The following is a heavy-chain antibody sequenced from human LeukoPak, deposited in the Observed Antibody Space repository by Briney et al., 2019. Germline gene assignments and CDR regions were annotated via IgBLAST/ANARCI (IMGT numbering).Heavy chain of an antibody. CDR1: GGTFSSYA. CDR2: IIPIFGTA. J-gene: IGHJ6*03. V-gene: IGHV1-69*05. D-gene: IGHD6-13*01. CDR3: ATHLPYSAEYYYYMDI. Sequence: SVKVSCKASGGTFSSYAISWVRQAPGQGLEWMGGIIPIFGTANYAQKFQGRVTITTDESTSTAYMELSSLRSEDTAVYYCATHLPYSAEYYYYMDIWGKGTTVTVSS.